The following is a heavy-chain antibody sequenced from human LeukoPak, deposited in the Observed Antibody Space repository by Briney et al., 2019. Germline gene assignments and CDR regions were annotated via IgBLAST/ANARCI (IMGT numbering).Heavy chain of an antibody. D-gene: IGHD2-21*02. Sequence: GGSLRLSCAASGFTFSDYCMSWIRQAPGKGLEWVSYISSSGSTIYYADSVKGRFTISRDNAKNSLYLQMNSLRVEDTAVYYCARGLYCGGDCYPPYFDYWGQGTLVTVSS. CDR1: GFTFSDYC. CDR2: ISSSGSTI. CDR3: ARGLYCGGDCYPPYFDY. J-gene: IGHJ4*02. V-gene: IGHV3-11*01.